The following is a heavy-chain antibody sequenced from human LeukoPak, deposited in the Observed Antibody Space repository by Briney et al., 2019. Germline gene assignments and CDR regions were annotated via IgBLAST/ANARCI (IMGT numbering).Heavy chain of an antibody. J-gene: IGHJ4*02. Sequence: SETLSLTCTVSGGSISSSSYYWGWIRQPPGKGLEWIGSIYYSGSTYYNPSLKSRVTISVDTSKNQFSLKLSSVTAADTAVYYCAREADGGEMATITPDYWGQGTLVTVSS. CDR3: AREADGGEMATITPDY. D-gene: IGHD5-24*01. CDR1: GGSISSSSYY. CDR2: IYYSGST. V-gene: IGHV4-39*07.